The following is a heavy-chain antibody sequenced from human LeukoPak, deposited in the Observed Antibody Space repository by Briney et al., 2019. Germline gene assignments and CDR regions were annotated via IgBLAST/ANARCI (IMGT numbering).Heavy chain of an antibody. V-gene: IGHV3-21*01. CDR3: AGALCSGGSCYSFNY. J-gene: IGHJ4*02. D-gene: IGHD2-15*01. CDR2: IRTGGYI. Sequence: GGSLRLSRAASGFFSPHSLDWVRQAPGKGLGWLSSIRTGGYIHYAESAKGRFIISRDNAREPLYLQMNSLSAEDTAIYYCAGALCSGGSCYSFNYWGQRTLVSVSS. CDR1: GFFSPHS.